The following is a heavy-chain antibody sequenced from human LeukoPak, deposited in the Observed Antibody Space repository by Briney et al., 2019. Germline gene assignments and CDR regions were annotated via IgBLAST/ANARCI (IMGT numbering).Heavy chain of an antibody. CDR3: AKDPRMGYFDWDFDY. Sequence: GGSLRLSCAASGFTFSSYAMSWVRQAPGKGLEWVSAISGSSGSTYYADSVKGRFTISRDNSKNTLYLQMNSLRAEDTAVYYCAKDPRMGYFDWDFDYWGQGTLVTVSS. J-gene: IGHJ4*02. V-gene: IGHV3-23*01. CDR1: GFTFSSYA. CDR2: ISGSSGST. D-gene: IGHD3-9*01.